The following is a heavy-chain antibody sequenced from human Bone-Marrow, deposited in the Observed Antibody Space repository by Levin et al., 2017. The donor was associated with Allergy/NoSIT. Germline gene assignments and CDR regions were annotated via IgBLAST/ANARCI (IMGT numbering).Heavy chain of an antibody. CDR3: VRLTMAGG. CDR2: IKSEANGGTA. Sequence: GESLKISCVASGFTFSEAWMSWVRQAPGKGLEWVGRIKSEANGGTALYAAPVKGRFTISRHDSEKTLTMYLQMNSLKTEDTAMYYCVRLTMAGGWGQGTLVTVSS. CDR1: GFTFSEAW. J-gene: IGHJ4*02. V-gene: IGHV3-15*01. D-gene: IGHD4-23*01.